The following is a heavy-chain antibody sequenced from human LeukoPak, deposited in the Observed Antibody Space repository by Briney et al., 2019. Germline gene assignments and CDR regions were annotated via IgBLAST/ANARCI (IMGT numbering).Heavy chain of an antibody. D-gene: IGHD3-16*01. CDR2: ISAYNGNT. Sequence: GASVKVSCKASGYTFTNYAINWVRQAAGQGLEWMGWISAYNGNTNYAQKLQGRVTMTTDTSTSTAYMELRSLRSDDTAVYYCARDSPYPTYWGQGTLVTVSS. V-gene: IGHV1-18*01. CDR1: GYTFTNYA. J-gene: IGHJ4*02. CDR3: ARDSPYPTY.